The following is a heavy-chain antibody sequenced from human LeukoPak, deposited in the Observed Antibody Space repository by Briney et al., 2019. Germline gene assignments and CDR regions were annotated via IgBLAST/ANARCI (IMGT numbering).Heavy chain of an antibody. CDR2: ISYDGSNR. CDR1: GFTFNRYA. D-gene: IGHD6-13*01. CDR3: AHHSIAAAGTRDY. Sequence: GGSLRLSCVGSGFTFNRYAFHWVRQAPGKGLEWVAVISYDGSNRYYADSVKGRFTVSRDNSKNTLYLQMNSLRAEDTAVYYCAHHSIAAAGTRDYWGQGTLVTVSS. V-gene: IGHV3-30*03. J-gene: IGHJ4*02.